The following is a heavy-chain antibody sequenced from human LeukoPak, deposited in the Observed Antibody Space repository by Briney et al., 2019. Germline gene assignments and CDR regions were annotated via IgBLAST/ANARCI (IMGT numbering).Heavy chain of an antibody. CDR3: ARSITMILPGDFDY. J-gene: IGHJ4*02. V-gene: IGHV1-2*02. Sequence: GASVKVSCKASGYTFTSYGISWVRQAPGLGLEWMGWINPNSGGTNYAQKFQGRVTMTRDTSISTAYMELSRLRSDDTAVYYCARSITMILPGDFDYWGQGTLVTVSS. CDR1: GYTFTSYG. CDR2: INPNSGGT. D-gene: IGHD3-22*01.